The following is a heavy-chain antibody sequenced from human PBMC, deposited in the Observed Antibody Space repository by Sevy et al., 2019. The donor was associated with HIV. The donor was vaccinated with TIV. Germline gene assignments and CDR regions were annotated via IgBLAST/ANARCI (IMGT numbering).Heavy chain of an antibody. D-gene: IGHD5-12*01. Sequence: ASVKVSCKASGYTFSDYSIYWIRQAPGQGFEWMGWINAASGVTNFAQKFQGRVTMTRDTSINTAYMEVYRLTSDDTAVYYCARGGSHGNYWGQGTLVTVSS. CDR2: INAASGVT. CDR1: GYTFSDYS. V-gene: IGHV1-2*02. J-gene: IGHJ4*02. CDR3: ARGGSHGNY.